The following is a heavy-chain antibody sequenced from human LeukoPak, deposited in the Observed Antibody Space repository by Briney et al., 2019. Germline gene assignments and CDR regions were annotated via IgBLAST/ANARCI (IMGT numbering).Heavy chain of an antibody. CDR3: ARTDIVVVPAATHYYYYGMDV. J-gene: IGHJ6*02. CDR2: ISSSSSYI. D-gene: IGHD2-2*01. V-gene: IGHV3-21*01. Sequence: GGSLRLSCAASGFTFSSYSMNWVRQAPGKGLEWVSSISSSSSYIYYADSVKGRFTISRDNAKNSLYLQMNSLRAEDTAVYYCARTDIVVVPAATHYYYYGMDVWGQGTTVTVSS. CDR1: GFTFSSYS.